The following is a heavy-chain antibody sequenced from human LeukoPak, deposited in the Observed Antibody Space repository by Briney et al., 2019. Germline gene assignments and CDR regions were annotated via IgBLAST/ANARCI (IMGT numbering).Heavy chain of an antibody. Sequence: SQTLSLTCTVSGGSISSGSYYWSWIRQPAWKGLEWTGRIYTSGSTNYNPSLKSRVTISVDTSKNQFSLKLSSVTAADTAVYYCARDPGITIFGVVTDDAFDIWGQGTMVTVSS. J-gene: IGHJ3*02. CDR2: IYTSGST. D-gene: IGHD3-3*01. CDR3: ARDPGITIFGVVTDDAFDI. V-gene: IGHV4-61*02. CDR1: GGSISSGSYY.